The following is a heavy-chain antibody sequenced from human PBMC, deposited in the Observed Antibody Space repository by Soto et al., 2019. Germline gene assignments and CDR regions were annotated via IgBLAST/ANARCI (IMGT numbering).Heavy chain of an antibody. CDR1: GYTFTGYY. V-gene: IGHV1-2*04. D-gene: IGHD1-26*01. CDR3: ARTLVGVGDYYYGMDV. J-gene: IGHJ6*02. Sequence: ASVKVSCKASGYTFTGYYMHWVRQAPGQGLEWMGWINPNSGGTNYAQKFQGWVTMARDTSISTAYMELSRLRSDDTAVYYCARTLVGVGDYYYGMDVWGQGTTVTVSS. CDR2: INPNSGGT.